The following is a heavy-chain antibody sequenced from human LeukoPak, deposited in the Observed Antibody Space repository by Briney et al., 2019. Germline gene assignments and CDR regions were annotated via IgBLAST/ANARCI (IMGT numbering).Heavy chain of an antibody. CDR3: ARQHLRIFGVVIESNWFDP. CDR1: RYSFISYW. Sequence: GESLKISCKGSRYSFISYWIGWVRQMPGKGLEWMGIIYPGDSDTRYSPSFQGQVTISADKSISTAYLQWSSLKASDTAMYYCARQHLRIFGVVIESNWFDPWGQGTLVTVSS. J-gene: IGHJ5*02. V-gene: IGHV5-51*01. D-gene: IGHD3-3*01. CDR2: IYPGDSDT.